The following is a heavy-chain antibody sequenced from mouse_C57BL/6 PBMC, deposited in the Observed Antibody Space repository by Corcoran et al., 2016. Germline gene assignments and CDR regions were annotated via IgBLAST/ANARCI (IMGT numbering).Heavy chain of an antibody. CDR3: AREIPYYYGSSSPLFDY. D-gene: IGHD1-1*01. J-gene: IGHJ2*01. CDR1: GYTFTTYG. Sequence: QIQLVQSGPELKKPGETVKISCKASGYTFTTYGMSWVKQAPGKGLKWMGWINTYSGVPTYADDFKGRFAFSLETSASTAYLQINNLKNEDTATYFCAREIPYYYGSSSPLFDYWGQGTTLTVSS. V-gene: IGHV9-3*01. CDR2: INTYSGVP.